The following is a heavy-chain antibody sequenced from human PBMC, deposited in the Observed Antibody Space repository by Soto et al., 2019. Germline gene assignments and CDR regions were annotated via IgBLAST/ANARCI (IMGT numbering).Heavy chain of an antibody. D-gene: IGHD3-16*02. CDR2: IRSKANSYAT. V-gene: IGHV3-73*01. CDR1: GFTFSGSA. CDR3: TSPYDYIWGSYRPAAFDI. Sequence: GGSLRLSCAASGFTFSGSAMHWVRQASGKGLEWVGRIRSKANSYATAYVASVKGRFTISRDDSKNTAYLQMNSLKTEDTAVYYCTSPYDYIWGSYRPAAFDIWGQGTMVTVSS. J-gene: IGHJ3*02.